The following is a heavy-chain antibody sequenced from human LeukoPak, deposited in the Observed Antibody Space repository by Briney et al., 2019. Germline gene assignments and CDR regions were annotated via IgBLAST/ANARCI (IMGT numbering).Heavy chain of an antibody. D-gene: IGHD5-18*01. CDR3: ARGGGYSYGILDY. Sequence: GASVKVSCNASGYTFTSYDINGVRQATGQGLEWMGWMNPNSGNTGYAQKFQGRVSMTRNTSICTAYMELSSLKAEDTAVYYCARGGGYSYGILDYWAQGTPVTVSS. CDR2: MNPNSGNT. J-gene: IGHJ4*02. CDR1: GYTFTSYD. V-gene: IGHV1-8*01.